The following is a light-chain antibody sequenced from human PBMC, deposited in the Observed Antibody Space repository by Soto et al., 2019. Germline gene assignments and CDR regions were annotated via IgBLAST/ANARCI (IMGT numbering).Light chain of an antibody. CDR1: QSVRSN. J-gene: IGKJ5*01. V-gene: IGKV3D-15*01. CDR2: GAA. Sequence: EIVLTQSPATLSLSPGERATLSCRASQSVRSNLAWYQQKPGQTPRLLIYGAATRATGIPARFSGSGSETEFTLTISSLESEDVAVYWCQHRMNWPLTFGQGTRLEIK. CDR3: QHRMNWPLT.